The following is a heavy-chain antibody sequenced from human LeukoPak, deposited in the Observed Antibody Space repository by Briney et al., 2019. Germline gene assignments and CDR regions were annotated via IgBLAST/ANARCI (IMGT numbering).Heavy chain of an antibody. J-gene: IGHJ4*02. D-gene: IGHD3-22*01. Sequence: GGSLRLSCAASGFTFSSYAMSWVRQAPGKGLEWVSVIYSGGSTYYADSVKGRFTISRDNSKNTLYLQMNSLRAEDTAVYYCARDLTDSYDSSGYYGYWGQGTLVTVSS. CDR1: GFTFSSYA. CDR2: IYSGGST. CDR3: ARDLTDSYDSSGYYGY. V-gene: IGHV3-66*01.